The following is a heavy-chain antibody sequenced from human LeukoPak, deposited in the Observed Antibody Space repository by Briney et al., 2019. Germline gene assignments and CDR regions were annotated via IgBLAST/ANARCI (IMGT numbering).Heavy chain of an antibody. V-gene: IGHV1-24*01. CDR2: FDPEDGET. CDR1: GYTLTELS. J-gene: IGHJ4*02. D-gene: IGHD4-23*01. Sequence: ASVKVSCKVSGYTLTELSMHWVRQAPGKGLEWMGGFDPEDGETIYAQKFQGRVTMTRNTSISTAYMELSSLRSEDTAVYYCARAILMTTVVYARHNVYYFDYWGQGTLVTVSS. CDR3: ARAILMTTVVYARHNVYYFDY.